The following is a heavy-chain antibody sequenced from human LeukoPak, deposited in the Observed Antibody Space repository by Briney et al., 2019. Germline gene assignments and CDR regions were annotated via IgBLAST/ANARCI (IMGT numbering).Heavy chain of an antibody. Sequence: AETLSLTCTVSGGSISSTSYYWGWIRQPPGKGLEWVISYDYSGSTYYNPSLNSRVTISVDTSENQFSLELRSVTAADTAMYYCARCRYIGWRRDPSYFEDWGQVTLVTFSA. D-gene: IGHD3-9*01. CDR1: GGSISSTSYY. V-gene: IGHV4-39*01. J-gene: IGHJ4*02. CDR3: ARCRYIGWRRDPSYFED. CDR2: YDYSGST.